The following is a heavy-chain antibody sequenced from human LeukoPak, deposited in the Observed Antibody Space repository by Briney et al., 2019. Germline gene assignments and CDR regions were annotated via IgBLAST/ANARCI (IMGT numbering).Heavy chain of an antibody. CDR3: ARESASGQH. CDR1: GYTFTNYA. Sequence: GASVKVSCKASGYTFTNYAINWVRQAPGQGLEWMGWINTNTGNPTYAQGFTGRFVFSLDTSVSTAYLQISGLKAEDTAVYYCARESASGQHWGQGTLVTVSS. J-gene: IGHJ1*01. D-gene: IGHD3-3*01. CDR2: INTNTGNP. V-gene: IGHV7-4-1*02.